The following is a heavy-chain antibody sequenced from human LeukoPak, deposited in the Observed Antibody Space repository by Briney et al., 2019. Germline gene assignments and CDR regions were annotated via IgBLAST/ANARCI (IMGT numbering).Heavy chain of an antibody. CDR3: ARGGTDYYDSSGFSGY. V-gene: IGHV1-46*01. CDR2: INPSGGTT. J-gene: IGHJ4*02. CDR1: GYTFTSYY. Sequence: GASVKVSCKASGYTFTSYYMHWVRQAPGQGLGWMGIINPSGGTTTYAPKFQGRVPMTRDTSTSTVYMELSSLRSEDTAVYYCARGGTDYYDSSGFSGYWGQGALVTVSS. D-gene: IGHD3-22*01.